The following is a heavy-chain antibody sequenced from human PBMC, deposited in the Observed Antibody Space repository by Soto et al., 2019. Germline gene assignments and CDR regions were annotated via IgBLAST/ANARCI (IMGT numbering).Heavy chain of an antibody. D-gene: IGHD1-26*01. V-gene: IGHV3-23*01. Sequence: EVQLLESGGDLVQPGGSLRLSCAASGFTFSINSMAWVRQAPGRGLEWVSSTTDSGGSSYYADSVRGRFTISRDNSKNKLYLQMNSLRVGDTAIYYCVLLALGKSDNWGQGTLVTVSS. CDR2: TTDSGGSS. CDR1: GFTFSINS. J-gene: IGHJ4*02. CDR3: VLLALGKSDN.